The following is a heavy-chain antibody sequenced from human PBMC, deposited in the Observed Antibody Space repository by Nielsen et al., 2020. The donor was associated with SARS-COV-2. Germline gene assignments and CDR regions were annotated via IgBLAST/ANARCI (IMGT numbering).Heavy chain of an antibody. CDR1: GFTFDDYA. CDR3: AKAGLQEMATSYYYYYGMDV. J-gene: IGHJ6*02. D-gene: IGHD5-24*01. Sequence: GGSLRLSCAASGFTFDDYAMHWVRQAPGKGLEWVSGISWNSGSIGYADSVKGRFTISRDNAKNSLYLQMNSLRAEDTALYYCAKAGLQEMATSYYYYYGMDVWGQGTTVTVSS. V-gene: IGHV3-9*01. CDR2: ISWNSGSI.